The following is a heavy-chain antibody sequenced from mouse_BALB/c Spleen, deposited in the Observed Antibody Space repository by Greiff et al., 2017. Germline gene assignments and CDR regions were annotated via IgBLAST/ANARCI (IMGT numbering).Heavy chain of an antibody. Sequence: EVQLQESGAELVKPGASVKLSCTASGFNIKDTYMHWVKQRPEQGLEWIGRIDPANGNTKYDPKFQGKATITADTSSNTAYLQLSSLTSEDTAVYYCARSGYYGSSYCYFDYWGQGTTLTVSS. CDR3: ARSGYYGSSYCYFDY. D-gene: IGHD1-1*01. CDR1: GFNIKDTY. CDR2: IDPANGNT. V-gene: IGHV14-3*02. J-gene: IGHJ2*01.